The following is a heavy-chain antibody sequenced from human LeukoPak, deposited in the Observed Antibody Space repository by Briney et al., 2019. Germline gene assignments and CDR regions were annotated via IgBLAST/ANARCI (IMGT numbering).Heavy chain of an antibody. D-gene: IGHD4-17*01. CDR2: IKQDGSEK. Sequence: PGGSLRLSCAASGFTFSSYWMSWVRQAPGKGLEWVANIKQDGSEKYYADSVKGRFTISRDNSKNTLYLQMNSLRAEDTAVYYCAKGGVTTYLRYFDYWGQGTLVTVSS. J-gene: IGHJ4*02. CDR1: GFTFSSYW. CDR3: AKGGVTTYLRYFDY. V-gene: IGHV3-7*01.